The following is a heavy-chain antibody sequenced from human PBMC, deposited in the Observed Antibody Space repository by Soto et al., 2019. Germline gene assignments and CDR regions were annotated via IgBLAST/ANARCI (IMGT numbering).Heavy chain of an antibody. J-gene: IGHJ4*02. D-gene: IGHD3-10*01. V-gene: IGHV4-4*02. Sequence: SETLSLTCAVSGGSINSRYWWSWVRQSPGKGLEWIGEIYHSGSTNYNPSLKSRVTISVDKSKNQFSLNLSSVTAADTAVYYCARDQNGSGNYYTRYFDYWGQGTQVTVSS. CDR2: IYHSGST. CDR1: GGSINSRYW. CDR3: ARDQNGSGNYYTRYFDY.